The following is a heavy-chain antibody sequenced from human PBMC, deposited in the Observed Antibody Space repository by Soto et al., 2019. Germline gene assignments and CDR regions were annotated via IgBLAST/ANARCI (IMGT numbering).Heavy chain of an antibody. CDR2: IYYSGST. J-gene: IGHJ6*02. D-gene: IGHD6-19*01. Sequence: SETLSLTCTVSGGSISSSSYYWGWIRQPPGKGLEWIGSIYYSGSTYYNPSLKSRVTISVDTSKNQFSLMLSSVTAADTAVYYCARHGPPGSSGWYEAAYYYFGLDVLVQGTTVT. V-gene: IGHV4-39*01. CDR1: GGSISSSSYY. CDR3: ARHGPPGSSGWYEAAYYYFGLDV.